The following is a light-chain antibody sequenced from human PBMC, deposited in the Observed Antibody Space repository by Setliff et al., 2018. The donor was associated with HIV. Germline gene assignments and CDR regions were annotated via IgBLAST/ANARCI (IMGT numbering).Light chain of an antibody. CDR2: DVT. CDR3: SSHRDTNTLEV. V-gene: IGLV2-14*03. J-gene: IGLJ1*01. CDR1: SSDVGEYDY. Sequence: QSVLTQPASVSGSPGHSITISCTGTSSDVGEYDYVSWYQQHPGKAPKLIIYDVTYRPSGASNRFSGSKSGNTASLTISGLQAEDEADYYCSSHRDTNTLEVFGTGTKVTVL.